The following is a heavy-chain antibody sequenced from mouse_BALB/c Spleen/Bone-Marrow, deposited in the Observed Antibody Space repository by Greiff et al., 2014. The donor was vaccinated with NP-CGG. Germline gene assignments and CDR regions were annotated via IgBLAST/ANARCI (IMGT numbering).Heavy chain of an antibody. CDR1: GFSFTSYG. V-gene: IGHV2-9*02. CDR3: ARVYLWYFDV. D-gene: IGHD2-3*01. CDR2: ICACGST. Sequence: SGPGLVSPSQILSITCTVSGFSFTSYGFHWVRQPPGTCLEWLVVICACGSTNYNSALMSRLSISKDNSKSQVFLKMNSLQTDDTAMYYCARVYLWYFDVWGAGTTVTVSS. J-gene: IGHJ1*01.